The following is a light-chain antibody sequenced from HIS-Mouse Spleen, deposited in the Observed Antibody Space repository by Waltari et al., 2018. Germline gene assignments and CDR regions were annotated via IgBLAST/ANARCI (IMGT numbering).Light chain of an antibody. J-gene: IGLJ3*02. Sequence: QSALTQPASVSGSPGQSITISCTGTSSDVGSYNLVSWYQPHPGKAPKRMIYEGSKRPSGVSNRCSGSKSGNTASLTISGLQAEDEADYYCCSYAGSSTWVFGGGTKLTVL. CDR1: SSDVGSYNL. CDR3: CSYAGSSTWV. V-gene: IGLV2-23*01. CDR2: EGS.